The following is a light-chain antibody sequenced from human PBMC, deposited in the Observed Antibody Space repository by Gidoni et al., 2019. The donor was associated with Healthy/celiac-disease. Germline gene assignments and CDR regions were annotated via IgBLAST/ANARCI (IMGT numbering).Light chain of an antibody. CDR3: QPYGSSPRT. CDR2: GAS. J-gene: IGKJ1*01. V-gene: IGKV3-20*01. CDR1: QSVSSSY. Sequence: EIVLTQSPGTLSLSPGERATPSGMASQSVSSSYLAWYQQKPGQAPRLLIYGASSRATGIPDRFSGSGSGTDFTLTISRLEPEDFAVYYCQPYGSSPRTFGQGTKVEIK.